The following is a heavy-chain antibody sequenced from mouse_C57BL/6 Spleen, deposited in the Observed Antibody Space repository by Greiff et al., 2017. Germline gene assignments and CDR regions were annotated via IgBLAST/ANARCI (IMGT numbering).Heavy chain of an antibody. Sequence: EVKLQESGGGLVKPGGSQKLSCAASGFTFSDYGMHWVRQAPEKGLEWVAYISSGSSTIYYADTVKGRFTISRDNAKNTLFLQMTSLRSEDTAMYYCARAYYDYDGYFDYWGQGTTLTVSS. D-gene: IGHD2-4*01. CDR2: ISSGSSTI. V-gene: IGHV5-17*01. J-gene: IGHJ2*01. CDR1: GFTFSDYG. CDR3: ARAYYDYDGYFDY.